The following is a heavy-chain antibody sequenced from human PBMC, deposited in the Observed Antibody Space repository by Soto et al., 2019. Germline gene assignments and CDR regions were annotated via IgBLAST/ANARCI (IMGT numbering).Heavy chain of an antibody. CDR3: AKGTFTNWFDH. Sequence: EVQLLESGGGLVQPGGSLRLSFAASGFTFSSYAMRWVRQAPVKGLECVSAISGSGGSTYYADSVKGRFTISRDNSKNALYLQMNCLRAEDTAVYYCAKGTFTNWFDHWGQGTLVHVSS. J-gene: IGHJ5*02. V-gene: IGHV3-23*01. CDR1: GFTFSSYA. CDR2: ISGSGGST.